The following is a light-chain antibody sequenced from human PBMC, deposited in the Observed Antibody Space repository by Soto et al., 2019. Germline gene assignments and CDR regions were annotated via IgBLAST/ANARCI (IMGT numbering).Light chain of an antibody. CDR3: QQYNTYPWT. CDR1: QNINNW. J-gene: IGKJ1*01. CDR2: KAS. Sequence: DIQMTQSPSTLSASVGDRVTITCRASQNINNWLVWYQQKPGKAPKVLMYKASTLESGVPSRLTGSGSGTEFTLTISSLQPDDFATYYCQQYNTYPWTFGQGTNVEIK. V-gene: IGKV1-5*03.